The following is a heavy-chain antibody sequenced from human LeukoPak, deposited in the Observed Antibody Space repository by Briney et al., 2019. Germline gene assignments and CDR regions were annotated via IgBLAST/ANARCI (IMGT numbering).Heavy chain of an antibody. J-gene: IGHJ4*02. V-gene: IGHV1-2*06. CDR2: IKPHSGDT. CDR3: ARENPSGVSGWYRFDS. Sequence: ASVTLSCKASGYGFTDRCFLWGWQPPAPGHGLMGRIKPHSGDTNSAQKFQGRVTMTRDTSMNTVYMELSGLTSDDTAVYYCARENPSGVSGWYRFDSWGQGTLVTVSS. D-gene: IGHD6-19*01. CDR1: GYGFTDRC.